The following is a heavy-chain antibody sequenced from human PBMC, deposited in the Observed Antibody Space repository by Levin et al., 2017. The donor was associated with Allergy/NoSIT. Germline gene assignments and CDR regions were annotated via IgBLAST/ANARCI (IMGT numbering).Heavy chain of an antibody. V-gene: IGHV4-30-4*01. CDR3: ARDHYGSGSYYDYGMDV. CDR1: GGSISSGDYY. J-gene: IGHJ6*02. CDR2: IYYSGST. Sequence: SQTLSLTCTVSGGSISSGDYYWSWIRQPPGKGLEWIGYIYYSGSTYYNPSLKSRVTISVDTSKNQFSLKLSSVTAADTAVYYCARDHYGSGSYYDYGMDVWGQGTTVTVSS. D-gene: IGHD3-10*01.